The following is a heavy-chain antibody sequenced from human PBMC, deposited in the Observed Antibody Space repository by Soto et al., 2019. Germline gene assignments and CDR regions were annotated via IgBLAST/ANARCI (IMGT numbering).Heavy chain of an antibody. CDR1: GYTFTSYG. D-gene: IGHD3-22*01. J-gene: IGHJ4*02. CDR2: ISAYNDNT. CDR3: GAAGTYYYDSSGYSHLPYYFDY. Sequence: ASVKVSCKASGYTFTSYGISWVRQAPGQGREWMGWISAYNDNTNYAQNRQGRVTMTTDTSTSTAYMELRSLRSDGAAGYDCGAAGTYYYDSSGYSHLPYYFDYWGQGTLVTVSS. V-gene: IGHV1-18*01.